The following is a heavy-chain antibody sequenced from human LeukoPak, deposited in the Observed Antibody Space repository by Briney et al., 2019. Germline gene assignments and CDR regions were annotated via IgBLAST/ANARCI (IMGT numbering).Heavy chain of an antibody. J-gene: IGHJ6*03. V-gene: IGHV1-46*01. CDR3: ARDGAYSSSWYGSYYYYYMDV. Sequence: ASVKVSCKASGYTFTSYYMHWVRQAPGQGLEWMGIINPSGGSTNYAQKLQGRVTMTTDTSTSTAYMELRSLRSDDTAVYYCARDGAYSSSWYGSYYYYYMDVWGKGTTVTISS. D-gene: IGHD6-13*01. CDR1: GYTFTSYY. CDR2: INPSGGST.